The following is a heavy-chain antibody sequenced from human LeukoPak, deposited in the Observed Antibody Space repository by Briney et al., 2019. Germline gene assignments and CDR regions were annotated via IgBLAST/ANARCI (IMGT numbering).Heavy chain of an antibody. CDR3: ATSNSLYSSGWVDY. D-gene: IGHD6-19*01. CDR2: MNPNSGNT. CDR1: GYTFTSYD. V-gene: IGHV1-8*01. Sequence: GASVKVSCKASGYTFTSYDISWVRQATGQGLEWMGWMNPNSGNTGYAQKFQGRVTMTRNTSISTAYMELSSLRSEDTAVYYCATSNSLYSSGWVDYWGQGTLVTVSS. J-gene: IGHJ4*02.